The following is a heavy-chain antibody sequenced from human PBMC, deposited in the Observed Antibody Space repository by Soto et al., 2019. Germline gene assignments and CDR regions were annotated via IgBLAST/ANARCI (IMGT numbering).Heavy chain of an antibody. J-gene: IGHJ4*01. D-gene: IGHD1-26*01. Sequence: HRESLKLSCQASGDRLSNYFTTWVRQMPGKGLEWMGRIDPSDSYNTYSPSFQGHVTISVDKSINTAYLQWRSLRASDTAMYYCARLGREGWELRGIDHWGHGTLVTVSS. CDR1: GDRLSNYF. V-gene: IGHV5-10-1*01. CDR2: IDPSDSYN. CDR3: ARLGREGWELRGIDH.